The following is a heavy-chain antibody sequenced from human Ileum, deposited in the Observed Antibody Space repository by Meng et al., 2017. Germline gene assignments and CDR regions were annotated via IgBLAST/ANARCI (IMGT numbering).Heavy chain of an antibody. CDR1: GYTFTDYY. CDR3: AALTYDSSAIYYFDY. J-gene: IGHJ4*02. D-gene: IGHD3-22*01. CDR2: INPNSGGT. Sequence: ASVKVSCKASGYTFTDYYIHWVRQAPGQGLECMGRINPNSGGTNYAQKFQGRVIMTRDTSISTAYMELSRLRSDDTAVYSCAALTYDSSAIYYFDYWGQGTLVTVSS. V-gene: IGHV1-2*06.